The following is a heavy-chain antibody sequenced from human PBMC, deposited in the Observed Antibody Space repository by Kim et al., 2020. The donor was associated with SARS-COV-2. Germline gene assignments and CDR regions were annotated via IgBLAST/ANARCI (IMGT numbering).Heavy chain of an antibody. V-gene: IGHV3-30*04. J-gene: IGHJ4*02. CDR2: ISYDGSNK. Sequence: GGSLRLSCTASGFTFSSYAMHWVRQAPGKGLEWVAVISYDGSNKYYADSVKGRFTISRDNSKNTLYLQMNSLRAEDTAVYYCARDQAMVRGVSTYYFDYWGQGTLVTVSS. CDR3: ARDQAMVRGVSTYYFDY. D-gene: IGHD3-10*01. CDR1: GFTFSSYA.